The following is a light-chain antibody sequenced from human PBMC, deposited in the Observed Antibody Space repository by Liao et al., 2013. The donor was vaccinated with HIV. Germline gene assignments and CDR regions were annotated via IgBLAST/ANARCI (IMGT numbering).Light chain of an antibody. Sequence: SHDLTQPPSVSVSPGQTAIITCSGNKLGDKYVNWYHQKPGQSPVVVVYQDNKLPSGIPGRFSGASSGNTATLTISGTQAMDEADYYCQAWDSSTYVVFGGGTKLTVL. J-gene: IGLJ2*01. CDR3: QAWDSSTYVV. V-gene: IGLV3-1*01. CDR1: KLGDKY. CDR2: QDN.